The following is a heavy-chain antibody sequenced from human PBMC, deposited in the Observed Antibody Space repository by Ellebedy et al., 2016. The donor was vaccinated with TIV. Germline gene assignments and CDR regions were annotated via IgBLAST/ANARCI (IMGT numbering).Heavy chain of an antibody. Sequence: MPGGSLRLSCTVSGGSISSSSYYWGWIRQPPGKGLEWIGYIYYSGSTNYNPSLKSRVTISVDTSKNQFSLKLSSVTAADTAVYYCARQGYSYGEANYWGQGTLVTVSS. V-gene: IGHV4-61*05. CDR1: GGSISSSSYY. CDR3: ARQGYSYGEANY. D-gene: IGHD5-18*01. J-gene: IGHJ4*02. CDR2: IYYSGST.